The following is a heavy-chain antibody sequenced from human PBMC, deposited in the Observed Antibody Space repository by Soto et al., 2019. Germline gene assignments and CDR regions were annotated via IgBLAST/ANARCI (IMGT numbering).Heavy chain of an antibody. CDR2: ISTYYDNT. J-gene: IGHJ4*02. V-gene: IGHV1-18*04. D-gene: IGHD5-18*01. Sequence: PLASLKVSCKASGYTFTSYGISWVRQAPGQGLEWMGWISTYYDNTNYAQNLRGRVTMTTDTSTSTAYMELRSLRSDDTAVYYCAIYLPCRYNSGHVIAFWGQGTLVTVSS. CDR3: AIYLPCRYNSGHVIAF. CDR1: GYTFTSYG.